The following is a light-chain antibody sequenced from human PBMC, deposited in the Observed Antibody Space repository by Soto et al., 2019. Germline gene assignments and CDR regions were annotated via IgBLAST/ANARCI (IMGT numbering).Light chain of an antibody. CDR3: AAWDDSLNGRYV. Sequence: QSVLTQPASVSGAPGQRVTISCTGGSSNIGAGYDVHWYRQLPGTAPELLIYSNNQRPSGVPDRFSGSKSGTSASLAISGLQSEDEADYYCAAWDDSLNGRYVFGTGTKLTVL. CDR2: SNN. V-gene: IGLV1-44*01. J-gene: IGLJ1*01. CDR1: SSNIGAGYD.